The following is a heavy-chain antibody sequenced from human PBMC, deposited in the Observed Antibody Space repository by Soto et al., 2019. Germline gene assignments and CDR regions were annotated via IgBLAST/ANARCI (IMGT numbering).Heavy chain of an antibody. Sequence: SETLSLTCAVYGGSFSGYYWSWIRQPPGKGQVSIGEINHSGSTNYNPSLKSRVTISVDTSKNQFSLKRSSVTAADTAVYYCARGRKGRITMVRGPPGRVAFDIWGQGTMVTVSS. D-gene: IGHD3-10*01. CDR2: INHSGST. CDR3: ARGRKGRITMVRGPPGRVAFDI. CDR1: GGSFSGYY. J-gene: IGHJ3*02. V-gene: IGHV4-34*01.